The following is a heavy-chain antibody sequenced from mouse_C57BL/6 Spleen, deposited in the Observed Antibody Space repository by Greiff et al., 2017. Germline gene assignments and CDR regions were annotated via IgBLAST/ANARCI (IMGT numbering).Heavy chain of an antibody. CDR2: ISYDGSN. Sequence: VQLKESGPGLVKPSQSLSLTCSVTGYSITSGYYWNLIRQFPGNQLELLGYISYDGSNNYNPSLKNRISITRDTSKNQFFLKLNTVTTEDTATYYCARDLPPSDGYWDYWGQGTTLTVSS. J-gene: IGHJ2*01. V-gene: IGHV3-6*01. CDR3: ARDLPPSDGYWDY. CDR1: GYSITSGYY. D-gene: IGHD2-3*01.